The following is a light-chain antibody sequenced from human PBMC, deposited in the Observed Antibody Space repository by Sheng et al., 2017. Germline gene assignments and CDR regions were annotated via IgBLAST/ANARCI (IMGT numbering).Light chain of an antibody. CDR3: QQYYSYPYI. CDR2: AAS. Sequence: AIRMTQSPSSLSASTGDRVTITCRASQGITNYLAWFQQKPGKAPNLLIYAASTLQSGVPSRFSGSGSGTDFTLTISGLQSEDFATYYCQQYYSYPYIIGQGTKLEIK. J-gene: IGKJ2*01. V-gene: IGKV1-8*01. CDR1: QGITNY.